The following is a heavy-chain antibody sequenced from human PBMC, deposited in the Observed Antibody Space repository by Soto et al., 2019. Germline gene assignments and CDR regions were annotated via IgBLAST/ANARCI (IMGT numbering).Heavy chain of an antibody. Sequence: SVKGPFTASGFTFASSAVQWVRQARGQRLEWIGWIVVGSGNTNYAQKFQERVTITRDMSTSTAYMELSSLRSEDTAVYYCAAMGPYYYDSSGYFLDSWGQGTLVTSPQ. V-gene: IGHV1-58*01. D-gene: IGHD3-22*01. CDR2: IVVGSGNT. CDR1: GFTFASSA. J-gene: IGHJ4*02. CDR3: AAMGPYYYDSSGYFLDS.